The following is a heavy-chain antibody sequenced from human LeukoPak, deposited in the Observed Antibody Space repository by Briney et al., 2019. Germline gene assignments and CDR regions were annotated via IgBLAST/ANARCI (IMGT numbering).Heavy chain of an antibody. Sequence: SETLSLTCTVSGGSISSYYWSWIRQPPGKGLEWIGYIYYSGSTNYNPSLKSRVTISVDTSKNQFSLKLNSVTPEDTAVYYCARGAEARYYYYGMDVWGQGTTVTVSS. CDR2: IYYSGST. J-gene: IGHJ6*02. CDR3: ARGAEARYYYYGMDV. CDR1: GGSISSYY. V-gene: IGHV4-59*12. D-gene: IGHD1-26*01.